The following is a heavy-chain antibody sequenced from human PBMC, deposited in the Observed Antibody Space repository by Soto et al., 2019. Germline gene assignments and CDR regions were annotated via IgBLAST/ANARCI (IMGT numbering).Heavy chain of an antibody. V-gene: IGHV1-8*01. D-gene: IGHD6-19*01. Sequence: QVQLVQSGAEVKKPGASVKVSCKASGYTFTSYDINWVRQATGQGLEWMGWMNPNSGNTGYAQQFQGRVTMTRNTYISTAHIELSSLRSEDTAVYYCARGYSSGWYSRDYYYYYGMAVWGQGPTVTVSS. CDR1: GYTFTSYD. CDR2: MNPNSGNT. CDR3: ARGYSSGWYSRDYYYYYGMAV. J-gene: IGHJ6*02.